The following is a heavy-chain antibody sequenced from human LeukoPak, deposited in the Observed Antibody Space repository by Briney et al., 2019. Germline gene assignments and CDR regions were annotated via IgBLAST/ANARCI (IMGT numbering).Heavy chain of an antibody. V-gene: IGHV3-15*01. Sequence: GGSLRLSCAVSGFTVTHAWMTWVRQVPRKGLEWIGRIKSNADGGTVDYAASVKGRFTPSRDDSVDTLYLQMDSLNTGDSGVYYCTTVPSAREDYWGQGTLVTVSS. J-gene: IGHJ4*02. D-gene: IGHD1-26*01. CDR1: GFTVTHAW. CDR2: IKSNADGGTV. CDR3: TTVPSAREDY.